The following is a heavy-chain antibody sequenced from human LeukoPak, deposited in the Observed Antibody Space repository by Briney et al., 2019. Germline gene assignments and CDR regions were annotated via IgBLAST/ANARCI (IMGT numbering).Heavy chain of an antibody. CDR2: INPSGGST. J-gene: IGHJ5*02. CDR3: ARGSKDCGGDCYSGPNWFDP. V-gene: IGHV1-46*03. Sequence: ASVKVSCKASGYTFTSYYMHWVRQAPGQGLEWMGIINPSGGSTSYAQKFQGRVTMIRDTSTSTVYMELSSLRSEDTAVYYCARGSKDCGGDCYSGPNWFDPWGQGTLVTVSS. CDR1: GYTFTSYY. D-gene: IGHD2-21*01.